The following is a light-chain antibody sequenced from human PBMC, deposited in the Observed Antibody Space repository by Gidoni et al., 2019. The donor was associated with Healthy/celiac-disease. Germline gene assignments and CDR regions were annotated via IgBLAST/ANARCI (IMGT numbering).Light chain of an antibody. V-gene: IGKV3-15*01. J-gene: IGKJ1*01. CDR1: QSVSSN. CDR2: GAS. CDR3: QQYNNWPPLT. Sequence: ELVMTQSQATLSVSPGERATLSCRASQSVSSNLAWYQQKPGKAPRLLIYGASTRATGIPARFSGSGSGTEFTLTISSLQSEDFAVYYCQQYNNWPPLTFGQXTKVEIK.